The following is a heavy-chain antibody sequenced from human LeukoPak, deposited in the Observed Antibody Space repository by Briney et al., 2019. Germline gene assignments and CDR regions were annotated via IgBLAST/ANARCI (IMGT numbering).Heavy chain of an antibody. CDR3: AQNGQSGFSFDP. D-gene: IGHD2-8*01. J-gene: IGHJ5*02. V-gene: IGHV4-34*01. CDR1: GGSFSGYY. CDR2: GSDVGGT. Sequence: SETLSLTCAVYGGSFSGYYWSWIRQPPGKGLEWIGEGSDVGGTKYNPSLKSRVTISADTSKNQFSLKLSSVTAADTAVYYCAQNGQSGFSFDPWGQGTLVTVSS.